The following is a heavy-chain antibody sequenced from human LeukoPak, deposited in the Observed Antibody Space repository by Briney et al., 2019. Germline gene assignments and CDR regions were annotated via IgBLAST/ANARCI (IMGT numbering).Heavy chain of an antibody. Sequence: GESLKISCKGSGHNFITYWIGWVRQMPGKGLEWMGIIYPSNSDTRYSPSFQGQVTFSADKSISTAYLQWSSLKASDTAMYYCARHRVDSSSPRGMDVWGQGTTVTVSS. CDR2: IYPSNSDT. V-gene: IGHV5-51*01. D-gene: IGHD6-13*01. CDR3: ARHRVDSSSPRGMDV. CDR1: GHNFITYW. J-gene: IGHJ6*02.